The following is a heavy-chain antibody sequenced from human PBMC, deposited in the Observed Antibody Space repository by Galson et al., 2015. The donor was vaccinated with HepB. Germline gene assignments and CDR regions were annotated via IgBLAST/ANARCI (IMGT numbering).Heavy chain of an antibody. Sequence: SVKVSCKASGYTFTDYYIHWVRQAPGQGLEWMGRINPKGDGTTSAQKFQGRVTVTTDTSITTAYMELGWLTSDDTAVYYCARVDSSLAYYYYGLDVWGQGTTVTVSS. CDR1: GYTFTDYY. J-gene: IGHJ6*02. V-gene: IGHV1-2*06. D-gene: IGHD6-19*01. CDR2: INPKGDGT. CDR3: ARVDSSLAYYYYGLDV.